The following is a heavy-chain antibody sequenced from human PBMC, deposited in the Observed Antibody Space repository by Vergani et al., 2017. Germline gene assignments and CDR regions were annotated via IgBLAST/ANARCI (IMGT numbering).Heavy chain of an antibody. CDR3: ASSGYSGYDPFDY. V-gene: IGHV3-11*05. D-gene: IGHD5-12*01. CDR1: GFTFSDYY. J-gene: IGHJ4*02. CDR2: ISSSCSYT. Sequence: QVQLVESGGGLVKPGGSLRLSCAASGFTFSDYYMSWIRQAPGKGLEWVSYISSSCSYTNYADSVKGRFTISRDNAKNSLYLQMNSLRAEDTAVYYCASSGYSGYDPFDYWGQGTLVTVSS.